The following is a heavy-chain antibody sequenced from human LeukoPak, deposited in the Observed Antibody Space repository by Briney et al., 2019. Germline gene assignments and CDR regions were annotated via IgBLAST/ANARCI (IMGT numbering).Heavy chain of an antibody. Sequence: PGGSLRLSCSASGFTFSNYWMSWVRQAPGKGLEWVANIKQDESEKYYVDSVKGRFTISRDNAKSLLYLQMNSLRAEDTAVYYCARALDSSSSRYQAFEEWGQGTLVTVSS. D-gene: IGHD2-2*01. V-gene: IGHV3-7*01. CDR2: IKQDESEK. CDR3: ARALDSSSSRYQAFEE. CDR1: GFTFSNYW. J-gene: IGHJ4*02.